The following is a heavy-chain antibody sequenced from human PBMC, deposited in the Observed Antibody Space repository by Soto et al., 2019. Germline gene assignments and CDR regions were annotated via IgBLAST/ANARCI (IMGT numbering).Heavy chain of an antibody. Sequence: PSQTLSLTYAISGDSVSSNSGAWNWIRQSPSRGLEWLGRTYYRSKWYNDYAVSVKSRITISPDTSKNQFSLQLDSVTPEDTAVYYCAVGNKYCSSSTCYYGMDVWGQGTTVTVSS. CDR1: GDSVSSNSGA. CDR2: TYYRSKWYN. V-gene: IGHV6-1*01. D-gene: IGHD2-2*01. CDR3: AVGNKYCSSSTCYYGMDV. J-gene: IGHJ6*02.